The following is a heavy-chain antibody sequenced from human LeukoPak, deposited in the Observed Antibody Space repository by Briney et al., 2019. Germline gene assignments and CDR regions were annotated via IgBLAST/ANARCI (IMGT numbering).Heavy chain of an antibody. CDR2: IYHSGST. V-gene: IGHV4-30-2*01. D-gene: IGHD5-12*01. CDR1: GFTFDDYA. J-gene: IGHJ4*02. CDR3: ACRYSGYEWYYSDY. Sequence: LRLSCAASGFTFDDYAMHWIRQPPGKGLEWIGNIYHSGSTYYNPSLKSRVTMSVDRSKNQFSPNLTSVTAADTAVYYCACRYSGYEWYYSDYWGQGTLVTVSS.